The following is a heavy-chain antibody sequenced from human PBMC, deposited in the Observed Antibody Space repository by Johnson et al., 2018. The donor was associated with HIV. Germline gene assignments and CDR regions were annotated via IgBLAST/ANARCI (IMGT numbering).Heavy chain of an antibody. Sequence: VQLVESGGGLVQPGGSLRLSCAASGFTVSSNYMSWVRQAPGKGLEWVSIIYSGGGTYSAASGKGRLPISRDNSKNTVYLQMNSLRAEDTAVYYCARGYILTGYSGAFDMWGQGTMVTVSS. D-gene: IGHD3-9*01. CDR3: ARGYILTGYSGAFDM. CDR1: GFTVSSNY. CDR2: IYSGGGT. J-gene: IGHJ3*02. V-gene: IGHV3-66*01.